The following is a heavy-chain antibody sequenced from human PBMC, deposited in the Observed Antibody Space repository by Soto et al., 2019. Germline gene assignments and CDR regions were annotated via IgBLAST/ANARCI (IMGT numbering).Heavy chain of an antibody. CDR3: ARGWSAYYYDSSGYPGDY. V-gene: IGHV3-9*01. D-gene: IGHD3-22*01. Sequence: GGSLRLSCAASGFTFDNYAMHWVRQAPGKGLEWVSSISWNSDKIGYADSVKGRFTISRDNAKNSLYLQMNSLRAEDTALYYCARGWSAYYYDSSGYPGDYWGQGTLVTVSS. CDR1: GFTFDNYA. J-gene: IGHJ4*02. CDR2: ISWNSDKI.